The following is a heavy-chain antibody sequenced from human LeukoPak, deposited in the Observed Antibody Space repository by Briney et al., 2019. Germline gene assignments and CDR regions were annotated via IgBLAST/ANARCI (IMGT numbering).Heavy chain of an antibody. J-gene: IGHJ4*02. V-gene: IGHV1-18*04. D-gene: IGHD6-19*01. Sequence: AXVKVSCKASGYTFTGYYMHWVRQAPGQGLEWMGWISAYNGNTNYAQKLQGRVTMTTDTSTSTAYMELRSLRSDDTAVYYCARVNIAVAAAFDYWGQGTLVTVSS. CDR3: ARVNIAVAAAFDY. CDR2: ISAYNGNT. CDR1: GYTFTGYY.